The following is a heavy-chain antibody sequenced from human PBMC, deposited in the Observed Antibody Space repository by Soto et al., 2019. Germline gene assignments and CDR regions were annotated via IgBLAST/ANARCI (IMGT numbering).Heavy chain of an antibody. CDR2: IIPIFGTA. D-gene: IGHD5-12*01. CDR1: GGTFSSFA. V-gene: IGHV1-69*13. Sequence: SVKVSCKASGGTFSSFAISWVRQAPGQGLEWMGGIIPIFGTANYAQKFQGRVTITADESTSTAYMELSSLRSEDTAAYYCQVEMATDTSPFDYWGQGTLVTVSS. CDR3: QVEMATDTSPFDY. J-gene: IGHJ4*02.